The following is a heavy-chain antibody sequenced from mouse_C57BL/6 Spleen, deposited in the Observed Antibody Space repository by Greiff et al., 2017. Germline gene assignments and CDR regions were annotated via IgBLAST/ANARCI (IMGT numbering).Heavy chain of an antibody. D-gene: IGHD1-1*01. J-gene: IGHJ1*03. CDR3: AKEITTVVAHWYFDV. Sequence: QVHVKQSGPGLVQPSQSLSITCTVSGFSLTSYGVHWVRQSPGKGLEWLGVIWRGGSTDYNAAFMSRLSITKDNSKSQVFFKMNSLQADDTAIYYCAKEITTVVAHWYFDVWGTGTTVTVSS. CDR1: GFSLTSYG. CDR2: IWRGGST. V-gene: IGHV2-5*01.